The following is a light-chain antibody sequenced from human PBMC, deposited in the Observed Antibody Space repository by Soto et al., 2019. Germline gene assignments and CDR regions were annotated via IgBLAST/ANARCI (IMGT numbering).Light chain of an antibody. J-gene: IGKJ2*01. CDR2: KAS. CDR3: QQYNSYPYT. V-gene: IGKV1-5*03. CDR1: QSISSW. Sequence: DIQMTQSPSTLSASVGDRVTITCRASQSISSWLAWYQQKPGKAPKLLIYKASSLESGVPSRFSGSGSGTEFPLTISSLQPDDFATYYCQQYNSYPYTFGRGTKLEIK.